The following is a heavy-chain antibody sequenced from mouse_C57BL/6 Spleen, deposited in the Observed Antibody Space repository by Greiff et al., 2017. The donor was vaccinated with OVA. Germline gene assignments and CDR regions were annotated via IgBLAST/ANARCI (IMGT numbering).Heavy chain of an antibody. Sequence: EVKLMESGPGLVKPSQSLSLTCSVTGYSITSGYYWNWIRQFPGNKLEWMGYISYDGSNNYNPSLKNRISITRDTSKNQFFLKLNSVTTEDTATYYCARGAGAGTYVDYWGQGTTLTVSS. CDR3: ARGAGAGTYVDY. CDR2: ISYDGSN. V-gene: IGHV3-6*01. J-gene: IGHJ2*01. D-gene: IGHD4-1*01. CDR1: GYSITSGYY.